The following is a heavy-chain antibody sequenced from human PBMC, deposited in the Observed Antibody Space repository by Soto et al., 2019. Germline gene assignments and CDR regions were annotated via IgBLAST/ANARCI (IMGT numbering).Heavy chain of an antibody. CDR3: ESSLLVGYGLEGESD. V-gene: IGHV1-18*01. D-gene: IGHD5-18*01. J-gene: IGHJ4*02. Sequence: QVQLVQSGAEVKKPGASVKVSCKASGYTFTSYGIIWVRQAPGQGLEWMGWISAYNGNTNNAQKLQGRVTMTKYTSTSTASMELRILRSDDTAVYFCESSLLVGYGLEGESDWGQGTLVTVSS. CDR2: ISAYNGNT. CDR1: GYTFTSYG.